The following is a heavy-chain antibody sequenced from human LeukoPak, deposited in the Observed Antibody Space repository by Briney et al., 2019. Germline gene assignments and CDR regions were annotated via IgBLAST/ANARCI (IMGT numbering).Heavy chain of an antibody. J-gene: IGHJ4*02. CDR1: GGSISSGGYY. Sequence: SETLSLTCTVSGGSISSGGYYWSWIRQHPGKGLEWIGYIYYSGSTYYNPSLKSRVTISVDTSKNQFSLKLSSVTAADTAVYYCARSAGYYDSSGYYYGFDYWGQGTLVTVSS. CDR2: IYYSGST. CDR3: ARSAGYYDSSGYYYGFDY. D-gene: IGHD3-22*01. V-gene: IGHV4-31*03.